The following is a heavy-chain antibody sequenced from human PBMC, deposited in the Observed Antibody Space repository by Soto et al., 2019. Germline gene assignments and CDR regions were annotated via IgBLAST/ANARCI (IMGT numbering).Heavy chain of an antibody. CDR3: ARDKRVLGRGYSYGGWYYYGMDV. Sequence: QVQLVESGGGVVQPGRSLRLSCAASGFTFSSYAMHWVRQAPGKGLEWVAVISYDGSNKYYADSVKGRFTISRDNSKNTLYLQMNSLRAEDTAVYYCARDKRVLGRGYSYGGWYYYGMDVWGQGTTVTVSS. CDR2: ISYDGSNK. D-gene: IGHD5-18*01. J-gene: IGHJ6*02. CDR1: GFTFSSYA. V-gene: IGHV3-30-3*01.